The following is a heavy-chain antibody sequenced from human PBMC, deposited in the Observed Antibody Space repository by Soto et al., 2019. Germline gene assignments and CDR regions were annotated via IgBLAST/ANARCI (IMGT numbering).Heavy chain of an antibody. D-gene: IGHD3-22*01. Sequence: EVQLLESGGGLVQPGGSLRLSCAASGFTFSSYAMSWVRQAPGKGLEWVSAISGSGGSTYYADSVKGRFTISRDNSKNPLYLQMNSLRAEDTAVYYCAKDQTAYYYDSSGSADAFDIWGQGTMVTVSS. V-gene: IGHV3-23*01. CDR2: ISGSGGST. CDR3: AKDQTAYYYDSSGSADAFDI. CDR1: GFTFSSYA. J-gene: IGHJ3*02.